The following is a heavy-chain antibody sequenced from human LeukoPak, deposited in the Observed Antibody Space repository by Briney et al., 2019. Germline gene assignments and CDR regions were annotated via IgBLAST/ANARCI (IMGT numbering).Heavy chain of an antibody. V-gene: IGHV1-46*01. CDR3: AVRGYYYDSSGGPFYYFDY. CDR1: GYTFTSYY. J-gene: IGHJ4*02. CDR2: INPSGGST. Sequence: ASVKVSCKASGYTFTSYYMHWVRQAPGQGLEWMGIINPSGGSTSYAQKFQGRVTMTRDMSTSTVYMELSSLRSDDTAVYYCAVRGYYYDSSGGPFYYFDYWGQGTLVTVSS. D-gene: IGHD3-22*01.